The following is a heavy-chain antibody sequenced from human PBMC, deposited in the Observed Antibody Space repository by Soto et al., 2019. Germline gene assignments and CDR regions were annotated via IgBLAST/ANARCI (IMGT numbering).Heavy chain of an antibody. D-gene: IGHD3-10*01. Sequence: SVQVSCKASGYTFTGYGLSWVRQAPGQGLEWMGWITAHNSHTIYAQRLQGRVSMTTDTSTTTAYMELRSLRSDDTAVYYCARVYLGSGNYYGVYDYWGQGTLVTVSS. CDR2: ITAHNSHT. V-gene: IGHV1-18*04. CDR3: ARVYLGSGNYYGVYDY. CDR1: GYTFTGYG. J-gene: IGHJ4*02.